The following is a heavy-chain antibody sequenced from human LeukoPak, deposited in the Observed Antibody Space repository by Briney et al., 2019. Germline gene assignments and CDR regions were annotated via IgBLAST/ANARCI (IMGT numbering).Heavy chain of an antibody. Sequence: GGSLRLSCAASGFTFSSYAMSWVRGAPGRGLGWGSAISGSGGSTYYADSVKVRFTISTDNSTNTLYPQMISLRAATTAVYYCAKGPYSRSTSCYFGYGIDVWGQGTTVTASS. D-gene: IGHD2-2*01. V-gene: IGHV3-23*01. CDR1: GFTFSSYA. CDR3: AKGPYSRSTSCYFGYGIDV. J-gene: IGHJ6*02. CDR2: ISGSGGST.